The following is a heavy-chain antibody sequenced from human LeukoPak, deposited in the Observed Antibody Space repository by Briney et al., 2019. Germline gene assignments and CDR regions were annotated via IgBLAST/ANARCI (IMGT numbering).Heavy chain of an antibody. CDR2: INNAGSST. Sequence: GGSLRLSCVASGFTLRSYWMHWFRQVPGKGLVWVSRINNAGSSTNYADSVKGRFTISRDNAKNTLYLQMSSLRAEDTAVYFCARAYGMDVWGQGTTVTVSS. CDR3: ARAYGMDV. V-gene: IGHV3-74*01. J-gene: IGHJ6*02. CDR1: GFTLRSYW.